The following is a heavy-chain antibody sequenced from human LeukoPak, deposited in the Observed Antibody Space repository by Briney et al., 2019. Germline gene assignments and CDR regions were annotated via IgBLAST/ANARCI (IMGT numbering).Heavy chain of an antibody. CDR1: GGSISSSSYY. Sequence: SETLSLTCTVSGGSISSSSYYWGWIRQPPGKGLEWIGSIYHSGSTYYNPSLKSRVTISVERPKNQFSLKLSSVTAADTAVYYCARVPDYYDCGRFDIWGQGTMVTVSS. CDR2: IYHSGST. D-gene: IGHD3-22*01. CDR3: ARVPDYYDCGRFDI. J-gene: IGHJ3*02. V-gene: IGHV4-39*07.